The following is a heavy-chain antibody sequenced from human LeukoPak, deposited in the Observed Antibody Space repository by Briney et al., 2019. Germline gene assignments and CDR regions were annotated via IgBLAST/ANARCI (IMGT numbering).Heavy chain of an antibody. CDR3: ARGSVVATITDAFYI. J-gene: IGHJ3*02. V-gene: IGHV4-34*01. D-gene: IGHD5-12*01. CDR2: INHSGST. CDR1: GGSFSGYY. Sequence: YPSETLSLTCAVCGGSFSGYYWSWIRQPPGKGLEWIGEINHSGSTNYNPSLKSRVTISVDTSKNQFSLKLSSVTAADTAVYYCARGSVVATITDAFYIWGQVTMVTVSS.